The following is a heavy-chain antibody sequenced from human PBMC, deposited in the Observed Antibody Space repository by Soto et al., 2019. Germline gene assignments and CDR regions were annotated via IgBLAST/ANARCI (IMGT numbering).Heavy chain of an antibody. Sequence: VQLLESGGGLVQPGGSLRLACTASGFTFNHYAMSWVRQAPGKGLEWVSAVSGRGGSTKYADSVEGRFIISRDNSNSTLYLQMDSLRGEDTAVYYCAKDSTVTTSLYFYYYGFDVWGQGTTVTVSS. D-gene: IGHD4-17*01. CDR3: AKDSTVTTSLYFYYYGFDV. CDR2: VSGRGGST. CDR1: GFTFNHYA. J-gene: IGHJ6*01. V-gene: IGHV3-23*01.